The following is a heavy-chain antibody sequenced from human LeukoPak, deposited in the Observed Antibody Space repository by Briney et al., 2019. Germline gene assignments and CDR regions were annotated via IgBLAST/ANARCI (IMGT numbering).Heavy chain of an antibody. CDR3: AKGSGSGWYGWFAP. D-gene: IGHD6-19*01. J-gene: IGHJ5*02. Sequence: GGSLRLSCAASGFTFGSYAMAWVRQAPGKGLEWVSSIDASGGSTYYADSVKGRFTISRDNSKNTFYLQMNTLRADDTAVYYCAKGSGSGWYGWFAPWGQGTLVTVSS. V-gene: IGHV3-23*01. CDR1: GFTFGSYA. CDR2: IDASGGST.